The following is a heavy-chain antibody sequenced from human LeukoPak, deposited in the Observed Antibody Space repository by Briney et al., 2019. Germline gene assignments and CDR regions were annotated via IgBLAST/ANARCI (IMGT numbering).Heavy chain of an antibody. V-gene: IGHV4-34*01. CDR3: ARAIAVAGRYYYYGMDV. Sequence: SETLSLTCTLSGGSFSTYFWSWIRQPPGKGLEWIGEITHSGSTKYNPSLKSRVTISVDTSKNQFSLKLSSVTAADTAVYYCARAIAVAGRYYYYGMDVWGQGTTVTVSS. CDR1: GGSFSTYF. J-gene: IGHJ6*02. D-gene: IGHD6-19*01. CDR2: ITHSGST.